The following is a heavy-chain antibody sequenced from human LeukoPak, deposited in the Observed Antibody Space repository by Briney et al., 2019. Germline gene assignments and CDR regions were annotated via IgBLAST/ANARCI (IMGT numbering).Heavy chain of an antibody. V-gene: IGHV3-23*01. CDR1: GFTFSSYA. D-gene: IGHD3-9*01. CDR2: ISGSGGST. J-gene: IGHJ3*02. Sequence: PGGSLRLSCAASGFTFSSYAMSWVRQAPGKGLEWVSAISGSGGSTYYADSVKGRFTISRDNSKNTLYLQMNSLRAEDTAVYYCAKDPGSGYDILTGYYALDIWGQGTMVTVSS. CDR3: AKDPGSGYDILTGYYALDI.